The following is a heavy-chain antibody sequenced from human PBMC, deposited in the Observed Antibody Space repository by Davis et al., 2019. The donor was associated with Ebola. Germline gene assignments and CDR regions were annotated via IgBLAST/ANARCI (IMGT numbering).Heavy chain of an antibody. V-gene: IGHV3-23*01. Sequence: PGGSLRLSCAASGFTFSSYAMSWVRQAPGKGLEWVSAISGSGGSTYYADSVKGRFTISRDNSKNTLYLQMNSLRAEDTAVYDCAKDPLRVITGTTWPFDIWGQGTMVTVSS. J-gene: IGHJ3*02. CDR1: GFTFSSYA. D-gene: IGHD1-7*01. CDR2: ISGSGGST. CDR3: AKDPLRVITGTTWPFDI.